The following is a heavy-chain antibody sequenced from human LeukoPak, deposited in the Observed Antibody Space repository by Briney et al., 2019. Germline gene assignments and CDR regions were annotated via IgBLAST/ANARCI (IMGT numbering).Heavy chain of an antibody. D-gene: IGHD1-1*01. V-gene: IGHV1-69*01. J-gene: IGHJ4*02. CDR2: IIPIFGTA. CDR1: GGTFSSHA. CDR3: ASNPPNTGDFYY. Sequence: ASVKVSCKASGGTFSSHAISWVRQAPGQGLEWMGGIIPIFGTAKYAQKFQGRVTITADESTSTAYMELRSLRSEDTAVYYCASNPPNTGDFYYWGLGSLVTVSS.